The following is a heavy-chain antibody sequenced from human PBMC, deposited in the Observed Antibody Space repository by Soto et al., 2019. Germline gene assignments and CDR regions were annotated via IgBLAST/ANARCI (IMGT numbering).Heavy chain of an antibody. D-gene: IGHD3-16*01. CDR3: ARDPWAADY. CDR1: GFTVSTKY. J-gene: IGHJ4*02. V-gene: IGHV3-66*01. CDR2: IYSGGST. Sequence: EVQLVESGGGLVQPGGSLRLSCAASGFTVSTKYMSWVRPAPGKGLEWVSVIYSGGSTFYADSVRGRFTISRDNSKKTVNLQMNSLRAEDTAVYYCARDPWAADYWGQGTLVTVSS.